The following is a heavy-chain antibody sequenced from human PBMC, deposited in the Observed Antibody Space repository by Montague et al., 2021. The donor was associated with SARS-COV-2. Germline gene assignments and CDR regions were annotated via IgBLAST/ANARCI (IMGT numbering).Heavy chain of an antibody. V-gene: IGHV4-34*01. Sequence: SETLSLTCAVYGGSFSDYKWTWIRQSPGKGLEWLGQISHSGSANYNPSLKSRVTISVNTAKSQFSLKLTSVTVADTAVYYCTRGAPGYWGRGTLVTVSS. CDR2: ISHSGSA. J-gene: IGHJ4*02. CDR1: GGSFSDYK. CDR3: TRGAPGY.